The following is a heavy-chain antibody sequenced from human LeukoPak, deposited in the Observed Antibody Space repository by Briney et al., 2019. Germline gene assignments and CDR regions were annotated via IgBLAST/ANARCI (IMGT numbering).Heavy chain of an antibody. D-gene: IGHD3-22*01. CDR3: ASLTTAEAFDI. Sequence: PSETLSLTCSVSGGSISGYYWSWIRQPPGKGLEWIGYIYDSGSTNYNPSLKSRVTISVDTSKNQFSLKLSSVTAADTAVYYCASLTTAEAFDIWGQGTMVTVSS. CDR1: GGSISGYY. V-gene: IGHV4-59*01. J-gene: IGHJ3*02. CDR2: IYDSGST.